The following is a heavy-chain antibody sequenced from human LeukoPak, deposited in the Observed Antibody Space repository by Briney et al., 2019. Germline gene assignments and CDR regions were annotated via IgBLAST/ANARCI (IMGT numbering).Heavy chain of an antibody. CDR1: GFTFSDRY. Sequence: PGGSLRLSCAASGFTFSDRYMDWVRQAPGKGLEWVGRTRNKANSYTTEYAASVKGRFTISRDDSKNSLYLQMNSLKTEDTAVYYCARGNFPYSSSWYRGSHNDYWGQGTLVTVSS. J-gene: IGHJ4*02. D-gene: IGHD6-13*01. CDR3: ARGNFPYSSSWYRGSHNDY. V-gene: IGHV3-72*01. CDR2: TRNKANSYTT.